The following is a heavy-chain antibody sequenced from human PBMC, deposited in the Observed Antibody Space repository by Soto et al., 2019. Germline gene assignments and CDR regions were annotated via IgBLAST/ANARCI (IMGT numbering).Heavy chain of an antibody. V-gene: IGHV1-69*13. CDR3: ARGNHRWLQLWYFDL. CDR1: GGTFSNYP. Sequence: SVKVSCKASGGTFSNYPISCARQAPGQGLEWMGGIIPIFGTVNYAQKFQGRVTITADESTSTAYMELSSLRSEDTAVYYCARGNHRWLQLWYFDLWGRGTLVTVSS. J-gene: IGHJ2*01. CDR2: IIPIFGTV. D-gene: IGHD5-12*01.